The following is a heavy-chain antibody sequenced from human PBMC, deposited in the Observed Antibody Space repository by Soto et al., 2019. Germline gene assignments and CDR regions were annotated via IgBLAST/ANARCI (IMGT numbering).Heavy chain of an antibody. CDR3: ARDAYFYDSSGYHYFFDY. D-gene: IGHD3-22*01. CDR2: ISGHTGDT. CDR1: GYTLTSYG. J-gene: IGHJ4*02. V-gene: IGHV1-18*01. Sequence: ASVKVSCKASGYTLTSYGVTWVRQAPGQGLEWMGWISGHTGDTKSAQKVQGRVTMTTDTSTSAAYMELTSLRYDDTAVYYCARDAYFYDSSGYHYFFDYWGQGTLVTVSS.